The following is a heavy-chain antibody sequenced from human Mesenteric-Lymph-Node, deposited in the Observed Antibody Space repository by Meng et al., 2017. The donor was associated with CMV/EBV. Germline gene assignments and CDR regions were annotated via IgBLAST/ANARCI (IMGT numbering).Heavy chain of an antibody. D-gene: IGHD3-10*01. CDR2: INSDGSST. CDR3: ARGGYSGAFDI. J-gene: IGHJ3*02. V-gene: IGHV3-74*01. Sequence: GGSLRLSCAASGFTFSSYWMHWVRQAPGKGLVWVSRINSDGSSTSYADSAKGRFTISRDNAKNTLYLQMNSLRVEDTAVYYCARGGYSGAFDIWGQGTVVTVSS. CDR1: GFTFSSYW.